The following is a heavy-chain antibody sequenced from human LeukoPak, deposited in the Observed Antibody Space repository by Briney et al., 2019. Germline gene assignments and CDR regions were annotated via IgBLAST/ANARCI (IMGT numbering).Heavy chain of an antibody. Sequence: ASVKVSCKASGFTFTSYGISWVRQAPGQGLEWMGWISAYNGNTNYAQKLQGRVTMTTDTSTSTAYMELRSLRSDDTAVYYCARDRDDRYQPDYWGQGTLVTVSS. J-gene: IGHJ4*02. CDR3: ARDRDDRYQPDY. CDR1: GFTFTSYG. V-gene: IGHV1-18*01. CDR2: ISAYNGNT. D-gene: IGHD2-2*01.